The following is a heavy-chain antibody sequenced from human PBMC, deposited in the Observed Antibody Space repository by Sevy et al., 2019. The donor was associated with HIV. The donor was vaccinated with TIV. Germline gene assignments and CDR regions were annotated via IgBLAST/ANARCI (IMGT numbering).Heavy chain of an antibody. D-gene: IGHD6-19*01. J-gene: IGHJ4*02. CDR3: AREGGYTSAWSPGNY. V-gene: IGHV3-30*04. Sequence: GGSLRLSCAASGFTFNTHAMHWVRQAPGKGLEWVALISYDGIIKYYADSVKGRPTISRDNSKNTLSLQMNSLRIEDTAVYYCAREGGYTSAWSPGNYWGQGTLVTVSS. CDR1: GFTFNTHA. CDR2: ISYDGIIK.